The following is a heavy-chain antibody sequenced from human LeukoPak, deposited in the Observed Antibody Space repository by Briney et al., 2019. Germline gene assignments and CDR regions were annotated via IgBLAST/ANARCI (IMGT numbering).Heavy chain of an antibody. D-gene: IGHD3-22*01. CDR1: GYTFTDHY. CDR3: ARDLTYYDSSGYSTDF. J-gene: IGHJ4*02. Sequence: ASVKVSCKASGYTFTDHYMHWVRQAPGQGLEWMGWINPNGGGTNYAQKFQGRVTMTRDTSISTAYMELNRLRSDDTAVYYCARDLTYYDSSGYSTDFWGQGTLVTVSS. CDR2: INPNGGGT. V-gene: IGHV1-2*02.